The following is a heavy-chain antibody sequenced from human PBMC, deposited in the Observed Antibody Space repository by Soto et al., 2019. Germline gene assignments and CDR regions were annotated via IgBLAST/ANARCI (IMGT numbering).Heavy chain of an antibody. Sequence: SENLSLTYTVSGGAISSRGYYLSWILQHPGKGLEWIGYIYYSGNTYYNPSPKSRVPISVDTSKNQFSLKLCSVTAADTAVYSCARSDYYDSTGYYRLFDYWGQGTLVTVS. V-gene: IGHV4-31*03. CDR2: IYYSGNT. D-gene: IGHD3-22*01. J-gene: IGHJ4*02. CDR1: GGAISSRGYY. CDR3: ARSDYYDSTGYYRLFDY.